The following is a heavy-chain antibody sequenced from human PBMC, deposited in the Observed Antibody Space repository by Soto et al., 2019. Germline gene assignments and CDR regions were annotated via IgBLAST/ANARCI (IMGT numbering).Heavy chain of an antibody. Sequence: GGSLSLSCAASGFTFSIYAMSWVRQAPGKGLEWVSAISGSGGSTYYADSVKGRFTISRDNSKNTLYLQMNSLRAEDTAVYYCAKDGMGRPVDYWGQGTLVTVSS. V-gene: IGHV3-23*01. CDR2: ISGSGGST. D-gene: IGHD1-20*01. CDR1: GFTFSIYA. CDR3: AKDGMGRPVDY. J-gene: IGHJ4*02.